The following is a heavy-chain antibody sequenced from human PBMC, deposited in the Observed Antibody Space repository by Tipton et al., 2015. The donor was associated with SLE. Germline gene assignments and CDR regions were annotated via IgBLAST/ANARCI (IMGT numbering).Heavy chain of an antibody. V-gene: IGHV3-30-3*01. Sequence: SLRLSCAASGFAFRNYAMHWVRQAPGKGLAWVSVISYGGSNKYYADSVKGRFTISRDNSKNTLYLQMNSLRFEDTAVYFCAREETITLVGGVMSWGQGTLVTISS. J-gene: IGHJ5*02. CDR1: GFAFRNYA. CDR3: AREETITLVGGVMS. CDR2: ISYGGSNK. D-gene: IGHD3-10*01.